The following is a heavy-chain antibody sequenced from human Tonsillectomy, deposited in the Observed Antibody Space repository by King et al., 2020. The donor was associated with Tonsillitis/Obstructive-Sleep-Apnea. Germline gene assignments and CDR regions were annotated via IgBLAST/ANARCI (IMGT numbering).Heavy chain of an antibody. Sequence: VQLVESGAEVKKPGASVKVSCKTSGYIFTTYGLSWLRQAPGQGLEWMGWISAYNGDTNYALKFQGRVTMTTDTSTSTAYMEVRSLRSDDTAVYYCARDSMSHFYDSSGYYTFDFWGQGTLVTVSS. CDR1: GYIFTTYG. J-gene: IGHJ4*02. CDR2: ISAYNGDT. V-gene: IGHV1-18*01. D-gene: IGHD3-22*01. CDR3: ARDSMSHFYDSSGYYTFDF.